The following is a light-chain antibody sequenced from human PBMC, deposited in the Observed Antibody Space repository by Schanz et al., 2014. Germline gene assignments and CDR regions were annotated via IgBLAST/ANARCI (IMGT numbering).Light chain of an antibody. Sequence: DIVMTQSPDSLAVSLGERATIHCKSSQSVLYSSNNKNYLAWYQQKPGQPPKLLIYWASTRESGVPDRFSGSGSGTDVTLTISSLQAEDVAVYYCQQYYSTPPLTFGGGTKVEIK. V-gene: IGKV4-1*01. CDR1: QSVLYSSNNKNY. CDR2: WAS. J-gene: IGKJ4*01. CDR3: QQYYSTPPLT.